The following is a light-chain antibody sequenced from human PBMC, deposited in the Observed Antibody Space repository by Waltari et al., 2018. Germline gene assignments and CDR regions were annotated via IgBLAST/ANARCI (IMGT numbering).Light chain of an antibody. J-gene: IGKJ1*01. CDR2: GAS. V-gene: IGKV3-20*01. Sequence: EIVLTQSPGTLSLSSGERATFSCRASQSVSSSYLAWYQQKPGQAPRVLIHGASNRATGIPDRFSGSGSGTDFTLTISRLEPEDFAVYYCQQYGSSPWTFGQGTKVEIK. CDR1: QSVSSSY. CDR3: QQYGSSPWT.